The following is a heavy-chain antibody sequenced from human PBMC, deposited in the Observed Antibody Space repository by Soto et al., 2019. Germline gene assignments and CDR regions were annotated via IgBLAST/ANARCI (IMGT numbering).Heavy chain of an antibody. CDR1: GGSISSSDW. J-gene: IGHJ4*02. Sequence: SETLSITCAVSGGSISSSDWCSWIRQPPGKGLEWIGYIYYSGSTNYNPSLKSRVTISVDTSKNQFSLKLSSVTAADTAVYYCASRKSSPYFDYWGQGTLVTVSS. V-gene: IGHV4-59*08. D-gene: IGHD3-10*01. CDR3: ASRKSSPYFDY. CDR2: IYYSGST.